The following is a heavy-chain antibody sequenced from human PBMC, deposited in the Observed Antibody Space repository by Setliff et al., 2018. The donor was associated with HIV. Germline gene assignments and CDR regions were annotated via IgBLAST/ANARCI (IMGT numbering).Heavy chain of an antibody. J-gene: IGHJ4*01. CDR2: IKHDGSEK. D-gene: IGHD1-26*01. V-gene: IGHV3-7*01. CDR3: ARDRGGSDYFDY. Sequence: GSLRLSCAASGFTFSYFWMSWVRQTPGKGLEWVATIKHDGSEKYYADSVKGRFTISRDNAKNSLYLQMNSLRAEDTAVFYCARDRGGSDYFDYWGHGTLVTVSS. CDR1: GFTFSYFW.